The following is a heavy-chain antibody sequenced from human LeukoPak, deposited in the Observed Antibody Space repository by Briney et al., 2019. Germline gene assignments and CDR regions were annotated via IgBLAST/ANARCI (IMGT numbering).Heavy chain of an antibody. J-gene: IGHJ6*03. Sequence: SETLSLTCTVSGGSISSSSYYWGWICQPPGKGLEWIGSIYYSGSTNYNPSLKSRVTISVDTSKNQFSLKLSSVTAADTAVYYCARVEANYYGSGSYYNWAYYYMDVWGKGTTVTVSS. CDR1: GGSISSSSYY. CDR2: IYYSGST. V-gene: IGHV4-39*07. D-gene: IGHD3-10*01. CDR3: ARVEANYYGSGSYYNWAYYYMDV.